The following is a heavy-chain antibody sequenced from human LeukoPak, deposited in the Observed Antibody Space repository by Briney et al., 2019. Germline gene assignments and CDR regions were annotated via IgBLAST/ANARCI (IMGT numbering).Heavy chain of an antibody. CDR2: IYTSGST. D-gene: IGHD5-12*01. Sequence: PSQTLSLTCTVSGGSISSGSYYWSWIRQPAGKGLEWIGRIYTSGSTNYNPSLKSRVTISVDTSKNQFSLKLSSVTAADTAVYYCARALYSGYHLFDYWGQGTLVTVSS. V-gene: IGHV4-61*02. J-gene: IGHJ4*02. CDR1: GGSISSGSYY. CDR3: ARALYSGYHLFDY.